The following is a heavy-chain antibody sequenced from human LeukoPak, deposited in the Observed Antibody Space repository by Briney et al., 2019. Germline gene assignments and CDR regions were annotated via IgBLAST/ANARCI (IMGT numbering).Heavy chain of an antibody. CDR1: GGSISSYY. Sequence: SETLSLTCTVSGGSISSYYWSWIRQPPGKGLEWIGYIYYSGSTNYNPSLKSRVTISVDTSKNQFSLKLSSVTAADTAVYYCARGLGLVTMIEDAFDIWGQGTMVTVSS. V-gene: IGHV4-59*12. D-gene: IGHD4-4*01. CDR2: IYYSGST. J-gene: IGHJ3*02. CDR3: ARGLGLVTMIEDAFDI.